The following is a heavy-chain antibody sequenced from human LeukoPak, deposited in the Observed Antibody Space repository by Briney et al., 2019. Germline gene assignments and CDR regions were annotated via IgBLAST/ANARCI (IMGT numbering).Heavy chain of an antibody. CDR2: IIPIFGTA. J-gene: IGHJ4*02. Sequence: GASVKVSCKASGYTFTGYYMHWVRQAPGQGLEWMGGIIPIFGTANYAQKFQGRVTITADESTSTAYMELSSLRSEDTAVYYCARGPKYYDFWSGYYCPFDYWGQGTLVTVSS. D-gene: IGHD3-3*01. V-gene: IGHV1-69*13. CDR3: ARGPKYYDFWSGYYCPFDY. CDR1: GYTFTGYY.